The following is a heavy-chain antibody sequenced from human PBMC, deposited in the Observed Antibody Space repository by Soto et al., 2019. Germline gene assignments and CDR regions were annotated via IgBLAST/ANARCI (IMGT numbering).Heavy chain of an antibody. CDR3: ARVNYYPPSYYYYGMDV. CDR2: ISAYKGNT. CDR1: GYTFTSYG. V-gene: IGHV1-18*01. D-gene: IGHD1-26*01. J-gene: IGHJ6*02. Sequence: VQLVQSGAEVKKPGASVKVSCKASGYTFTSYGISWVRQAPGQGLEWMGWISAYKGNTNYAQKLQCRVTMTTDTSTSTASREQRSMRSYDTAAEYCARVNYYPPSYYYYGMDVWGQGTTVTVSS.